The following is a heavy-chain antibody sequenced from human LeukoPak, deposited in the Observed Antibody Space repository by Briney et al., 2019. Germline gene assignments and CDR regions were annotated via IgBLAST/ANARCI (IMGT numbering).Heavy chain of an antibody. CDR3: AKDGDFWSGYYSDAFDI. CDR1: GFTFSAYA. J-gene: IGHJ3*02. V-gene: IGHV3-23*01. CDR2: ISNGGGNT. Sequence: GGSLRLSCAASGFTFSAYAKSWVHQAPGKGLEWVSAISNGGGNTYYADSVKGRFTISRDSSKNTLYLQMNSLRAEDTAVYYCAKDGDFWSGYYSDAFDIWGQGTMVTVSS. D-gene: IGHD3-3*01.